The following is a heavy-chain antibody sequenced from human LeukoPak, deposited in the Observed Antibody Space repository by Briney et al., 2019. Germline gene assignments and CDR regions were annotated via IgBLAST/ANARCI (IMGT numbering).Heavy chain of an antibody. CDR1: GGSFSGYY. Sequence: SETLSLTCAVDGGSFSGYYWSWIRQPPGKGLEWIGEINHSGSTNYNPSLKSRVTISVDTSKNQFSLRLNSVTAADTAVYYCARSRAFNSGAFDPWGQGSLVTVSS. J-gene: IGHJ5*02. D-gene: IGHD1-26*01. V-gene: IGHV4-34*01. CDR3: ARSRAFNSGAFDP. CDR2: INHSGST.